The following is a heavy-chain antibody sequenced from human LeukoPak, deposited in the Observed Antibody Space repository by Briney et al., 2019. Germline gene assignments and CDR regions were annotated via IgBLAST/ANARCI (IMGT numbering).Heavy chain of an antibody. V-gene: IGHV3-74*01. J-gene: IGHJ5*02. D-gene: IGHD5-12*01. CDR1: AFNFTAYW. CDR2: INSDGTTT. CDR3: AVSNGGYGP. Sequence: GGSLRLSCGSTAFNFTAYWMHWVRQDPRQGLLWVARINSDGTTTNYADSVKGRFTISRDNTKNTLFLQMNSLRAEDTAVYFCAVSNGGYGPWGQGALVTVSS.